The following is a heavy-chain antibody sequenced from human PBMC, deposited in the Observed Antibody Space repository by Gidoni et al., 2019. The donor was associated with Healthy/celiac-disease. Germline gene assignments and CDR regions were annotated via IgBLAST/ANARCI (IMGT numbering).Heavy chain of an antibody. Sequence: QVQLVESGGGVVQPGRSLRLPCDASGFLFSSYGMDWVRRAPGKGLEWDAVISYDGSNKYYADSVKGRFTISRDNSKITLDLQMNNLRAEDTAVYYCAKVRRSFRVKDYFDYWGQGTLVTVSS. CDR2: ISYDGSNK. CDR1: GFLFSSYG. V-gene: IGHV3-30*18. J-gene: IGHJ4*02. D-gene: IGHD3-10*01. CDR3: AKVRRSFRVKDYFDY.